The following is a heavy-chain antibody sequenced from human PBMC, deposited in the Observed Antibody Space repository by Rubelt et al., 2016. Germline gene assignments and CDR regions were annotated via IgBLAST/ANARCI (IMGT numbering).Heavy chain of an antibody. CDR1: GDSVSRYGAA. CDR3: ASGRYTAFDY. V-gene: IGHV6-1*01. CDR2: AYYRSKWSN. J-gene: IGHJ4*02. Sequence: QLQQSGPGLVKPSQTLSLNCAISGDSVSRYGAAWNWIRQSPSRGLEWLGRAYYRSKWSNDYALTVKSRITINPDTSKNQCSLQLNSVTPEDTAVYYCASGRYTAFDYWGQGTLVTVSS. D-gene: IGHD2-21*02.